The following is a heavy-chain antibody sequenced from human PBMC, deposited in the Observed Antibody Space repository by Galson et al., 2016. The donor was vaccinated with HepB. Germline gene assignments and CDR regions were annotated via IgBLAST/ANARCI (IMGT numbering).Heavy chain of an antibody. Sequence: SLRLSCAASGFIFSDYGMYWVRQAPGKGLEWVAVIRYDGSNLYYGDSVQGRFTISRDNSKNTLYLQMNSLRAEDTAVYYCEREAWSSSPIWGQGTMVTVSS. D-gene: IGHD1-26*01. CDR1: GFIFSDYG. CDR3: EREAWSSSPI. CDR2: IRYDGSNL. J-gene: IGHJ3*02. V-gene: IGHV3-33*01.